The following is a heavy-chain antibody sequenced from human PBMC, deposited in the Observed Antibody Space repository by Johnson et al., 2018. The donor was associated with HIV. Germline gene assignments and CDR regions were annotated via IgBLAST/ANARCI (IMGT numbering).Heavy chain of an antibody. V-gene: IGHV3-7*01. CDR3: AGDRSDMIPTPGPEDAFDI. J-gene: IGHJ3*02. Sequence: VQLVESGGGVAQPGRSLRLSCAATGFTLSRYDMHWVRQAPGKGLEWVANIKQDGSEKYYVDSVKGRFTISRDNAKNSLYLQMNSLRAEDTAVYYCAGDRSDMIPTPGPEDAFDIWGQGTLVTVSS. CDR2: IKQDGSEK. CDR1: GFTLSRYD. D-gene: IGHD3-16*01.